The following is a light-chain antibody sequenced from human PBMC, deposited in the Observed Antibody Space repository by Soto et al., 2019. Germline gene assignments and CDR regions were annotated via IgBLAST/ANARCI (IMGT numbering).Light chain of an antibody. Sequence: DIQLTQSPSHIGRSXSDRVTITXXVSQGISSYVNWYHQKPGRAPSLLIWDASTLQSGVPSRFSGSGSGTDFTLTISSLQPEDFATYYCQQTYTPPRTFGQGTKVDIK. CDR3: QQTYTPPRT. V-gene: IGKV1-39*01. CDR2: DAS. CDR1: QGISSY. J-gene: IGKJ1*01.